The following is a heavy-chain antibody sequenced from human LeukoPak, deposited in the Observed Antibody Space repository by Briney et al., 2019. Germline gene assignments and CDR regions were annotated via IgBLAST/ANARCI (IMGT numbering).Heavy chain of an antibody. CDR1: GGSISSSNW. J-gene: IGHJ3*02. V-gene: IGHV4-4*02. D-gene: IGHD3-22*01. Sequence: PSGTLSLTCAVSGGSISSSNWWSWVRQPPGKGLEWIGEIYHSGSTNYNPSLKSRVTISVDKSKNQFSLKLSSVTAADTAVYYCAREYYDSSGFRYRYFDIWGQGTMVTVSS. CDR3: AREYYDSSGFRYRYFDI. CDR2: IYHSGST.